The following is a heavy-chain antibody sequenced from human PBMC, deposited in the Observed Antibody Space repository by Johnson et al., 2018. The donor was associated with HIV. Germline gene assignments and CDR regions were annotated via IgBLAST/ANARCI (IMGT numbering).Heavy chain of an antibody. J-gene: IGHJ3*02. Sequence: VQLVESGGGLVQPGGSLRLSCAASGFTFSSYAMSWVRQAPGKGLEWVSVIYSGGSTYYADSVKGRFTVSRDISKNTLYLQMNSLRAEDTAVYYCAKAQAFRGAFDIWGQGTMVIVSS. CDR2: IYSGGST. V-gene: IGHV3-66*01. CDR3: AKAQAFRGAFDI. CDR1: GFTFSSYA. D-gene: IGHD2/OR15-2a*01.